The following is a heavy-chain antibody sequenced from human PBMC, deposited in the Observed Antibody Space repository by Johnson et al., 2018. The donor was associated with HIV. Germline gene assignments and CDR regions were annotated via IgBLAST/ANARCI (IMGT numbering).Heavy chain of an antibody. D-gene: IGHD3-16*02. J-gene: IGHJ3*02. CDR3: TTAIVIDAFDI. V-gene: IGHV3-15*01. Sequence: EVQLVESGGDLVKPGGSLRLSCAASGFTFSDAWMNWVRQAPGKGLEWVGRIKRKIEAEATDYAAPVKGRFTISRDDSKNTLFLQMSSLKTDDTAVYYCTTAIVIDAFDIWGQGTKVTVSS. CDR1: GFTFSDAW. CDR2: IKRKIEAEAT.